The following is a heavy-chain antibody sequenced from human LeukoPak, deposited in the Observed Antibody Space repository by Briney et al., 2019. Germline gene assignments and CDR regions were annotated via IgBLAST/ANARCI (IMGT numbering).Heavy chain of an antibody. V-gene: IGHV3-53*01. CDR1: GFTVSSNY. CDR3: ASLSPLYYDSSGDPY. D-gene: IGHD3-22*01. CDR2: IYGVDST. J-gene: IGHJ4*02. Sequence: PGGSLRLSCAASGFTVSSNYMSWVRQAPGKGLEWVSVIYGVDSTYYADSVKGRFTISRDNSKNTLYLQMNSLRAEDTVVYYCASLSPLYYDSSGDPYWGQGTLVTVSS.